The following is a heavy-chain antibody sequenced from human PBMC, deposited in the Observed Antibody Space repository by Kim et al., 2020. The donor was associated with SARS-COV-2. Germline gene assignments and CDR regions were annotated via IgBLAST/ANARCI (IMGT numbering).Heavy chain of an antibody. J-gene: IGHJ6*02. Sequence: SETLSLTCTVSGGSISSSSYYWGWIRQPPGKGLEWIGSIYYSGSTYYNPSLKSRVTISVDTSKNQFSLKLSSVTAADTAVYYCARPVAAAGTGGMDVWGHGTTVTVSS. CDR1: GGSISSSSYY. D-gene: IGHD6-13*01. CDR3: ARPVAAAGTGGMDV. CDR2: IYYSGST. V-gene: IGHV4-39*01.